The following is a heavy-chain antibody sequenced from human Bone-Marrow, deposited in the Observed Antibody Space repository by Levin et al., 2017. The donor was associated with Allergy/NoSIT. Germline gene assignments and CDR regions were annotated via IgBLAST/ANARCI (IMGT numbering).Heavy chain of an antibody. D-gene: IGHD3/OR15-3a*01. Sequence: ASETLSLTCAVYGGYFRNYYWNWIRQSPEKGLEWIGEVNHRGNTNYNPSLKGRVTISIDTFKNQFSLKMTSVIAADTAVYFCARVQVDWITSAAQYFQHWGQGTLVTVSS. CDR3: ARVQVDWITSAAQYFQH. V-gene: IGHV4-34*01. CDR2: VNHRGNT. J-gene: IGHJ1*01. CDR1: GGYFRNYY.